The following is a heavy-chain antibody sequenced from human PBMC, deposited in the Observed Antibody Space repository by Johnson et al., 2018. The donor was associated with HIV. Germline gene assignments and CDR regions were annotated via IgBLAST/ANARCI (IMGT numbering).Heavy chain of an antibody. CDR3: ARDQQWVQPGGAFDI. J-gene: IGHJ3*02. CDR1: GFTFSSYA. D-gene: IGHD1-14*01. Sequence: QVQLVESGGGVVQPGRSLRLSCAASGFTFSSYAMHWVRQAPGKGLEWVAVISYDGSNKYYADSVKGRFTISRDNSKNTLYLQMNSLRAEDTAVYSCARDQQWVQPGGAFDIGAKGQWSPSLQ. V-gene: IGHV3-30*04. CDR2: ISYDGSNK.